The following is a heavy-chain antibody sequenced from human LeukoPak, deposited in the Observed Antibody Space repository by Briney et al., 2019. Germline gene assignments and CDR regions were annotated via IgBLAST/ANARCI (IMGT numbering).Heavy chain of an antibody. CDR3: ARWGPLMTGEDWFDP. CDR1: GYTFTGYY. J-gene: IGHJ5*02. CDR2: INPNSGGT. V-gene: IGHV1-2*02. D-gene: IGHD1-20*01. Sequence: ASVKVSCKASGYTFTGYYMHWVRQAPGQGLEWMGWINPNSGGTNYAQKFQGRVTMTRDTSISTAYMELSRLRSDDTAVYYCARWGPLMTGEDWFDPWGQGTLVTVSS.